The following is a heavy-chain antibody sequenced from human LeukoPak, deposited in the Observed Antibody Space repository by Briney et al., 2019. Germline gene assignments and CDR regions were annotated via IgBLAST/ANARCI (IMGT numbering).Heavy chain of an antibody. Sequence: GGSLRLSCAASGFTFSSYTMNWVRQPPGKGLEWVSNIGTSSTTIYYADSVKGRFTISRDNAKNSLYLQMNSLRVEDTAVYYCVRVSPLTFYYYMDVWGKGTTVTVSS. CDR1: GFTFSSYT. V-gene: IGHV3-48*01. CDR2: IGTSSTTI. D-gene: IGHD2/OR15-2a*01. CDR3: VRVSPLTFYYYMDV. J-gene: IGHJ6*03.